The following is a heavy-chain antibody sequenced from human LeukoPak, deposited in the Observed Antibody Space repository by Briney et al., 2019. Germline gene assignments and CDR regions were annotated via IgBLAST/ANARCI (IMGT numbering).Heavy chain of an antibody. J-gene: IGHJ6*03. Sequence: PGGSLRLSCAASGFTFSNYWMTWVRQAPGKGLEWVAAIKQDGSEKLHAKCVRGRFTISRDNAKMSLFLQMNSLRAEDTAVYYCGRDNGVGHGVYYMDVWGKGTTVTVS. CDR3: GRDNGVGHGVYYMDV. V-gene: IGHV3-7*01. D-gene: IGHD3-3*01. CDR1: GFTFSNYW. CDR2: IKQDGSEK.